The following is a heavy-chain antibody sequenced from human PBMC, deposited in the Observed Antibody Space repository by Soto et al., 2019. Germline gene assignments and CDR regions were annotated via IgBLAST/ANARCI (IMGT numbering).Heavy chain of an antibody. CDR1: GLTFSSYS. CDR2: ISRSSNYI. CDR3: TRRRIYYESSCYYPDY. J-gene: IGHJ4*02. Sequence: GESLKISCAASGLTFSSYSMNWVRQAPGQGLEWVSSISRSSNYIYYADSVKGRFTISRYNAKNSLYLQMNSLRAEDTAVYYCTRRRIYYESSCYYPDYWGQGTLVTVSS. V-gene: IGHV3-21*06. D-gene: IGHD3-22*01.